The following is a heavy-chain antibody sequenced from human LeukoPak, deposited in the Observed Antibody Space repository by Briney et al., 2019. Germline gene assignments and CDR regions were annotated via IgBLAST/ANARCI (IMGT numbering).Heavy chain of an antibody. V-gene: IGHV4-59*01. J-gene: IGHJ6*03. CDR2: IYYSGSP. CDR3: ARDRLVVPAMAYYYYMDV. CDR1: GGSISSYY. D-gene: IGHD2-2*01. Sequence: TSETLSLTCTVSGGSISSYYWSWIRQPPGKGLEWIGYIYYSGSPNYNPSLKSRVTISVDTSKNQFSLKLSSVTAADTAVYYCARDRLVVPAMAYYYYMDVWGKGTTVTVSS.